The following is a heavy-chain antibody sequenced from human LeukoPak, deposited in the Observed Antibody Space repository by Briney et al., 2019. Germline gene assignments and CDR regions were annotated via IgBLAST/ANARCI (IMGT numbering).Heavy chain of an antibody. CDR3: TTDPNTIQRNYYYYGMDV. Sequence: GGSLRLSCAASGFSFNNAWMTWVRQAPGKGLEWVGHIKSKTDGGTTDYATPVKGRFTISRDDSKNTLYLQMNSLKTEDTAVYYCTTDPNTIQRNYYYYGMDVWGQGTTVTVSS. D-gene: IGHD2-2*01. CDR1: GFSFNNAW. CDR2: IKSKTDGGTT. J-gene: IGHJ6*02. V-gene: IGHV3-15*01.